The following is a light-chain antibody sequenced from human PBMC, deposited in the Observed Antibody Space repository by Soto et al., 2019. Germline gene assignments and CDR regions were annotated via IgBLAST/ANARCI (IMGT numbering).Light chain of an antibody. CDR1: SSNIGAGYD. CDR3: QSYDSSLPWV. CDR2: GNS. V-gene: IGLV1-40*01. J-gene: IGLJ3*02. Sequence: QSVLTQPPSVSGAPGQRVTISCTGSSSNIGAGYDVHWYQQLPGTAPKLLIYGNSNRPSGVPDRFSGSKSGTSASLAITGLQAEDEADYYCQSYDSSLPWVFGGGTKLT.